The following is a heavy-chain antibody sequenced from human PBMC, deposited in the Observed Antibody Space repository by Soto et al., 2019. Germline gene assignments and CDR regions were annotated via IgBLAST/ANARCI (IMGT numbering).Heavy chain of an antibody. V-gene: IGHV3-23*01. Sequence: GGSLRLSCAASGFNFTTYGMSWVRQAQGKGRGGVSAISASASTTYYADSVKVRFTISRDISTTSLYLQMNSLRAEDTAEYYCARPDAGYSYAVSFYYAIDVWRRGTTVTVSS. CDR3: ARPDAGYSYAVSFYYAIDV. J-gene: IGHJ6*02. D-gene: IGHD3-16*01. CDR1: GFNFTTYG. CDR2: ISASASTT.